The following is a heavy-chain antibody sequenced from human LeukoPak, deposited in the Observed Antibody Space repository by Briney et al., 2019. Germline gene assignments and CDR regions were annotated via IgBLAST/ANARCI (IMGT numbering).Heavy chain of an antibody. D-gene: IGHD3-3*01. CDR3: AKISRNYDFWSGIGYFDY. J-gene: IGHJ4*02. Sequence: PGGSLRLSCAASGFTFSSYGMHWVRQAPGKGLEWVAFIRYDGSNKYYADSVKGRFTISRDNSKNTLYLQMNSLRAEDTAVYYCAKISRNYDFWSGIGYFDYWGQGTLVTVSS. V-gene: IGHV3-30*02. CDR2: IRYDGSNK. CDR1: GFTFSSYG.